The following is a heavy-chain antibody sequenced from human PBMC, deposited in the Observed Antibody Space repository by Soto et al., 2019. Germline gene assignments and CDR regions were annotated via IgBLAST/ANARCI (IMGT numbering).Heavy chain of an antibody. V-gene: IGHV1-2*02. CDR2: INPNSGGT. CDR3: AREGTSGSYYTWFDP. D-gene: IGHD1-26*01. CDR1: GYTFTGYY. J-gene: IGHJ5*02. Sequence: VASVKVSCKASGYTFTGYYMHWVRQAPGQGLEWMGWINPNSGGTNYAQKFQGRVTMTRDTSISTAYMELSRLRSDDTAVYYCAREGTSGSYYTWFDPWGQGTLVTVSS.